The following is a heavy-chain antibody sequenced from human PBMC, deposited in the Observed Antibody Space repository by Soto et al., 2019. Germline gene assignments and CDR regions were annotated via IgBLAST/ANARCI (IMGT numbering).Heavy chain of an antibody. CDR1: GFTVSSVY. Sequence: GGSLSLSCAASGFTVSSVYMTWVRQAPGKGLEWVSVITSGGSTYYADSVRGRFTISRDYSKNTLYLQMNSLRADDTAVYYCARDILGGAYDFWHGGQGTLVTVSS. CDR3: ARDILGGAYDFWH. J-gene: IGHJ4*02. V-gene: IGHV3-66*01. D-gene: IGHD3-3*01. CDR2: ITSGGST.